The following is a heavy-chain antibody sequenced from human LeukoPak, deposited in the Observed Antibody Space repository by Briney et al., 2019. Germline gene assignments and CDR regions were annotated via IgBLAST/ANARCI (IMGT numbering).Heavy chain of an antibody. J-gene: IGHJ4*02. D-gene: IGHD6-13*01. CDR3: ARDLSSSSWYEVDY. CDR1: GFTFSSYS. CDR2: ISSSSSYI. Sequence: GGSLRLSCAASGFTFSSYSMNWVRQAPGKGLEWVSSISSSSSYIHYADSVKGRFTISRDNAKKSLYLQMNSLRAEDTAVYYCARDLSSSSWYEVDYWGQGTLVTVSS. V-gene: IGHV3-21*01.